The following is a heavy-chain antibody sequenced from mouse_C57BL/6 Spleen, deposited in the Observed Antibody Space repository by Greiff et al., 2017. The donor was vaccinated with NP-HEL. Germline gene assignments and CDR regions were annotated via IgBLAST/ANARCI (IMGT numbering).Heavy chain of an antibody. CDR1: GYTFTTYP. CDR2: FHPYNDDT. D-gene: IGHD1-1*01. V-gene: IGHV1-47*01. Sequence: VQLVESGAELVKPGASVKMSCKASGYTFTTYPIEWMKQNHGKSLEWIGNFHPYNDDTKYNEKFKGKATLTVEKSSSTVYLELSRLTSDDSAVYYCARAGNYYGSSYPAWFAYWGQGTLVTVSA. CDR3: ARAGNYYGSSYPAWFAY. J-gene: IGHJ3*01.